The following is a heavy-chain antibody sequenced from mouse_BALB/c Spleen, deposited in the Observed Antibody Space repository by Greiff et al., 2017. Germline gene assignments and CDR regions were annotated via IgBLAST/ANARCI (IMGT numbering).Heavy chain of an antibody. J-gene: IGHJ1*01. Sequence: QVHVKQSGAELAKPGASVKMSCKASGYTFTSYWMHWVKQRPGQGLEWIGYINPSTGYTEYNQKFKDKATLTADKSSSTAYMQLSSLTSEDSAVYYCARKRYDGYFDVWGAGTTVTVSS. CDR3: ARKRYDGYFDV. V-gene: IGHV1-7*01. CDR2: INPSTGYT. D-gene: IGHD2-14*01. CDR1: GYTFTSYW.